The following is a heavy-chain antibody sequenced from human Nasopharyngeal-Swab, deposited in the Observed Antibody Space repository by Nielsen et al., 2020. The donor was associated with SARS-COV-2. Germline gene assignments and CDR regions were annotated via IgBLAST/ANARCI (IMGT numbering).Heavy chain of an antibody. CDR3: ARQGTRCSGGSCYWDAFDI. V-gene: IGHV4-39*01. CDR2: IYFIWSS. D-gene: IGHD2-15*01. J-gene: IGHJ3*02. Sequence: WIRQPRGKGLEWIGSIYFIWSSYYNPSLKSLVTISVDTSKNQFSLKLSSVTAADTAVYYCARQGTRCSGGSCYWDAFDIWGQGTMVTVSS.